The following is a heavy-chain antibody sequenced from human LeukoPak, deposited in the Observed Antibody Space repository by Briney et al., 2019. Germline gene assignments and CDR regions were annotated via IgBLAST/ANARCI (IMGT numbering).Heavy chain of an antibody. CDR1: GFTFSSYW. D-gene: IGHD6-13*01. V-gene: IGHV3-7*01. Sequence: GGSLRLSCAASGFTFSSYWMAWVRRAPGKGLEWVANIKYDVSEIYYVDSVKGRFTISRDNAKNSLYLQVNSLRAEDTAVYYCARDIAAPGLFLDSWGQGTLVTVSS. J-gene: IGHJ4*02. CDR2: IKYDVSEI. CDR3: ARDIAAPGLFLDS.